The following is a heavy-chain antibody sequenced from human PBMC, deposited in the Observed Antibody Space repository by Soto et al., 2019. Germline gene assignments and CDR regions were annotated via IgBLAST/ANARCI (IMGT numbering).Heavy chain of an antibody. Sequence: KTSETLSLTCNVSGGSISDFYWSWIRQSPGKRLEWIGYLYYTGSTNYNPALKSRVTISLDTSKNQFSLKVRSVTAADTAVYYCARGGGYDFRSSQAPPIDVWGQGTTVTVS. CDR2: LYYTGST. D-gene: IGHD3-3*01. V-gene: IGHV4-59*01. CDR1: GGSISDFY. CDR3: ARGGGYDFRSSQAPPIDV. J-gene: IGHJ6*02.